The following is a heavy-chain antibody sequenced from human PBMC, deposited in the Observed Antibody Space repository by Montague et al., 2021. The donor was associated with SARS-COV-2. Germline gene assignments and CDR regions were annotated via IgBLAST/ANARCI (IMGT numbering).Heavy chain of an antibody. V-gene: IGHV4-4*07. CDR3: ARDRFDFGAGRQGTIDF. CDR1: GDSITNHY. D-gene: IGHD3-10*01. J-gene: IGHJ4*02. CDR2: MHFTGKT. Sequence: SETLSLTCSVTGDSITNHYWSWIRQPAGKGLEWIGRMHFTGKTNFSPFFSSRLTMSADTSKNQFSLKLTSVTAADTAIYFCARDRFDFGAGRQGTIDFWGQGTPVP.